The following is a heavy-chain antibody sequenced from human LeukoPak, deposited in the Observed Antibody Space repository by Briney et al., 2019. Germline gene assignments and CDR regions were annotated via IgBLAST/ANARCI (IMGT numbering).Heavy chain of an antibody. D-gene: IGHD2-8*02. J-gene: IGHJ4*02. Sequence: ASVKVSCKASGYTFTGYYMHWVRQAPGQGLEWMGWINPNSGGTNYAQKFQGRVTMTRDTSISTACMELCRLRSDDTAVYYCARDRGPQSLRVDYFDYWGQGTLVTVSS. V-gene: IGHV1-2*02. CDR1: GYTFTGYY. CDR2: INPNSGGT. CDR3: ARDRGPQSLRVDYFDY.